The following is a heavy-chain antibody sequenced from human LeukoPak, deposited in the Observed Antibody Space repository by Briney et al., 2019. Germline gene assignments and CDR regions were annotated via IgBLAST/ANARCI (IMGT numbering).Heavy chain of an antibody. J-gene: IGHJ6*03. D-gene: IGHD5-12*01. Sequence: GGSLRLSCAASGFTFDDYAMHWVRQPPGKGLEWVSGISWNSCSIGHADSVKGRFTISRDHAQNSLYLQMNDLRADDTAVYYCARDPYSGHYGNDYYFYMYVWGKGTTVT. V-gene: IGHV3-9*01. CDR1: GFTFDDYA. CDR2: ISWNSCSI. CDR3: ARDPYSGHYGNDYYFYMYV.